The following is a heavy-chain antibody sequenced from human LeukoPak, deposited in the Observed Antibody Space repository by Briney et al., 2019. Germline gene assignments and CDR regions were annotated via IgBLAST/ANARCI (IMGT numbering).Heavy chain of an antibody. Sequence: ASVKVSCKASGYTFTSYGISWVRQVPGQGLEWMGWISAYNGNTNYAQKLQGRVTMTTDTSTSTAYMELRSLRSDDTAVYYCARDITRDSSGYYYRRGGGAFDIWGQGTMVTVSS. CDR3: ARDITRDSSGYYYRRGGGAFDI. J-gene: IGHJ3*02. V-gene: IGHV1-18*01. D-gene: IGHD3-22*01. CDR2: ISAYNGNT. CDR1: GYTFTSYG.